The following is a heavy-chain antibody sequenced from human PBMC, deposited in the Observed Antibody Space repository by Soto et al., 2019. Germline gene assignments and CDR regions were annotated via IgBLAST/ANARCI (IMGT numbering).Heavy chain of an antibody. J-gene: IGHJ6*03. D-gene: IGHD3-10*01. Sequence: EVQLVESGGGLVQPGGSLKLSCAASGFTFSGSAMHWVRQASGKGLEWVGRIRSKANSYATAYAASVKGRFTISRDDSKNTAYLQMNSLKTEDTAVYYCTRLWEVYGSGAYYMDVWGKGTTVTVSS. CDR1: GFTFSGSA. CDR3: TRLWEVYGSGAYYMDV. CDR2: IRSKANSYAT. V-gene: IGHV3-73*01.